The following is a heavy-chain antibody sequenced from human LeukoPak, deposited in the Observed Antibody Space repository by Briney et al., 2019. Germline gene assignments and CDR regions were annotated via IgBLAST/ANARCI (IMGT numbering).Heavy chain of an antibody. Sequence: ASVKVSCKASGGTFSSYAISWVRQAPGQGLEWMGWISGYNYNTNYAQKFQGRVTMTTDTSTSTAYMELRSLRSDDTAVYYCARDDYDFWSGYQAYLDFWGQGTLVTVSS. CDR1: GGTFSSYA. V-gene: IGHV1-18*01. J-gene: IGHJ4*02. CDR3: ARDDYDFWSGYQAYLDF. CDR2: ISGYNYNT. D-gene: IGHD3-3*01.